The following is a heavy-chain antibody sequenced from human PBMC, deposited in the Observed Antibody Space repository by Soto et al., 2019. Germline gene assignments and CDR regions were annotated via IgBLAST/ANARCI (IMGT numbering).Heavy chain of an antibody. V-gene: IGHV4-31*03. CDR3: ARGPLVDPPMMDYSFDH. Sequence: PSETLSLTCTVSSGSISSGRYFWSWVRHHPGKGLEWIGYIYNSGSTYFNPALESRLSMSVDTSKNQFSLRLSSVTAADTAVYYCARGPLVDPPMMDYSFDHWGQGILVTVSS. J-gene: IGHJ4*02. CDR1: SGSISSGRYF. CDR2: IYNSGST. D-gene: IGHD5-18*01.